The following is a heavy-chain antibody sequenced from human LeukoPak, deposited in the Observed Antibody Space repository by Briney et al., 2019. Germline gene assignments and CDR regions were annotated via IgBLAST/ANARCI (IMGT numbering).Heavy chain of an antibody. D-gene: IGHD6-13*01. V-gene: IGHV4-39*01. CDR1: GGAISSSSYY. Sequence: SETLSVTCTVSGGAISSSSYYWGWIRQPPRKGLEWIGSIFHSGSAYYNPSLKSRVTISVDTSKNQLSLKLSSVTAADAAVYYCARRSSSWRFDYWGQGTLVTVSS. CDR3: ARRSSSWRFDY. CDR2: IFHSGSA. J-gene: IGHJ4*02.